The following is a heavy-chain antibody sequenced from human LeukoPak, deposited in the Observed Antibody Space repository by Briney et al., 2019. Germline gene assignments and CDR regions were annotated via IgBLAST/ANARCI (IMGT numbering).Heavy chain of an antibody. CDR2: ISASGGAT. CDR3: AKGGPCGNYFFDF. Sequence: GGSLRLSCAASGFIFSTYAMSWVRQAPGKGLERVSGISASGGATYHADSVKGRFTISRDNSKNTLYLQMNSLRADDTALYYCAKGGPCGNYFFDFWGQGTLVTVSS. J-gene: IGHJ4*02. D-gene: IGHD4-23*01. CDR1: GFIFSTYA. V-gene: IGHV3-23*01.